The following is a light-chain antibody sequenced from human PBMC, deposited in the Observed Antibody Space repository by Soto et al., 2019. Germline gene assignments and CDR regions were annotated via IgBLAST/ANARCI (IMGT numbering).Light chain of an antibody. CDR1: QSISSW. V-gene: IGKV1-5*01. CDR2: DAS. Sequence: DIQMTQSPSTLSASVGDRVTITCRASQSISSWLAWCQQKPGKAPKLLIYDASNLESGVPSRFSGGGSGTEFTLTISSLHPDDFATYYCQQYNSYLFGQGTKVDIK. CDR3: QQYNSYL. J-gene: IGKJ1*01.